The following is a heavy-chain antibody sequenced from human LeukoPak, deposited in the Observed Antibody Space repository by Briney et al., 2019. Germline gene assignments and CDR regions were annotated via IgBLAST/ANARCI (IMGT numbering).Heavy chain of an antibody. V-gene: IGHV1-2*06. CDR3: ARESASGSWPDS. J-gene: IGHJ4*02. CDR1: GYTFTGYY. Sequence: ASVKVSCKASGYTFTGYYILWVRQAPGQGLEWMGRIKASNGGTDYAQKFQARVTMTRDTSTTTAYMEMTWLRSDDTAVYYRARESASGSWPDSWGQGTLVTVSS. D-gene: IGHD6-13*01. CDR2: IKASNGGT.